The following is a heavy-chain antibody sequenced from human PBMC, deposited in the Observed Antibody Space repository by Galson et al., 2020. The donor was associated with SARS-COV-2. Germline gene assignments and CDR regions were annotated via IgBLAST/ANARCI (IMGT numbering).Heavy chain of an antibody. J-gene: IGHJ6*02. D-gene: IGHD3-22*01. CDR3: AREVSSGLDYYYGMDV. CDR2: INPNSGGT. V-gene: IGHV1-2*02. CDR1: GYTFTGYY. Sequence: ASVKVSCKASGYTFTGYYMHWVRQAPGQGLEWMGWINPNSGGTNYAQKFQGRVTKTRDTSISTAYMELSRLRSDDTAVYYCAREVSSGLDYYYGMDVWGQGTTVTVSS.